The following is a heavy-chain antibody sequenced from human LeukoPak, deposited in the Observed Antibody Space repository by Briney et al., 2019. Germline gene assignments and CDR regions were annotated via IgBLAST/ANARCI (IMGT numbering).Heavy chain of an antibody. D-gene: IGHD3-22*01. CDR1: GYTLTELS. J-gene: IGHJ3*02. V-gene: IGHV1-24*01. CDR2: FDPEDGET. Sequence: GASVKVSCKVSGYTLTELSMHWVRQAPGKGLEWMGGFDPEDGETIYAQKFQGRVTMTEDTSTDTAYMELSSLRSEDTAVYYCATDQNAYYDSSGYHAFDIWGQGTMVTASS. CDR3: ATDQNAYYDSSGYHAFDI.